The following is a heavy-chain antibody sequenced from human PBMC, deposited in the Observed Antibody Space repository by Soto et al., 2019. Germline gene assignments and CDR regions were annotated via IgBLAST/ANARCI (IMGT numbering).Heavy chain of an antibody. J-gene: IGHJ5*01. CDR1: GGTFSSYA. V-gene: IGHV1-69*06. CDR2: SIPIFRTA. D-gene: IGHD1-26*01. Sequence: SVKVSCKASGGTFSSYAISWVRQAPGQGLEWMGGSIPIFRTANYAQKFQGRVTITADKYTSTAYMELSSLRSEDTAVYYCARASSRGSYRRRFDPWGQGALVTASS. CDR3: ARASSRGSYRRRFDP.